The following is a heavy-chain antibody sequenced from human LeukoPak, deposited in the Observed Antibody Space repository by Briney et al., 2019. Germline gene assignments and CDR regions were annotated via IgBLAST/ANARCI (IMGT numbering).Heavy chain of an antibody. J-gene: IGHJ3*02. CDR3: AKLGDAFDI. CDR2: IKQDGSEK. V-gene: IGHV3-7*01. CDR1: GFTFHRSW. D-gene: IGHD3-3*02. Sequence: TGGSLRLSCAASGFTFHRSWMSWVRQAPGKGLEWVANIKQDGSEKYYVDSVKGRFTISKDNAERSLYLHMNSLRAEDTAVYYCAKLGDAFDIWGQGTMVTVSS.